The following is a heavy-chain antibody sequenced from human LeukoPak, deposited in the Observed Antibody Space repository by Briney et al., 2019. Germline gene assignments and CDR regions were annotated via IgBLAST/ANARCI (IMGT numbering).Heavy chain of an antibody. J-gene: IGHJ4*02. CDR3: SRGQGCAY. V-gene: IGHV3-7*04. D-gene: IGHD2-8*01. CDR2: MNQDGSEQ. Sequence: PGGSLRLSCAASGFDFDNYWMTWVRQAPGKGLEWVANMNQDGSEQYYVDSVKGRFTISRDNGKKSLYLQMNSLGAEDTAVYYCSRGQGCAYWGQGTLVTVSS. CDR1: GFDFDNYW.